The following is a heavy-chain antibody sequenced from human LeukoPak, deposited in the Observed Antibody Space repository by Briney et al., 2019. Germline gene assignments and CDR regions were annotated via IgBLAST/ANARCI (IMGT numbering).Heavy chain of an antibody. V-gene: IGHV4-59*01. CDR3: ARLGGHAAVDY. CDR1: GASIRSYY. J-gene: IGHJ4*02. Sequence: SETLSLTCTVSGASIRSYYWSWIRQPPGRGLEWIGYMYNSGSTYYNPSLKSRVTISGDTSKNQFSLKLTSVTAADAAVYYCARLGGHAAVDYWGQGTLVTVSS. CDR2: MYNSGST. D-gene: IGHD2-15*01.